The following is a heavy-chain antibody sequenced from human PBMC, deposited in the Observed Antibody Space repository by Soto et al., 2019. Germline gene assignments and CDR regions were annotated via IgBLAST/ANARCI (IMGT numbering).Heavy chain of an antibody. D-gene: IGHD3-3*01. CDR1: GFTFSDYV. CDR3: ARDRSTDFGLDV. CDR2: IIDGGERT. J-gene: IGHJ6*04. V-gene: IGHV3-23*01. Sequence: EVQLLESGGDLVQPGGSLRLSCVASGFTFSDYVMSWVRQVPGKGLEWVSSIIDGGERTDYRESVRGRFPISRNNAKFTFHLQMNSLRVDDPAIYFCARDRSTDFGLDVWGKGTTVTVSS.